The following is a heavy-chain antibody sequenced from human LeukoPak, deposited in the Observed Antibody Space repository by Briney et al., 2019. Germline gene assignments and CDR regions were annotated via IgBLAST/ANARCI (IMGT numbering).Heavy chain of an antibody. CDR2: IYSGGST. CDR1: GFTVSSNY. J-gene: IGHJ5*02. D-gene: IGHD6-19*01. Sequence: GGSLRLSCAASGFTVSSNYMSWVRQAPGKGLEWVSVIYSGGSTYYADSVKGRFTISRDNSKNTLYLQMNSLRAEDTAVYYCAREGPVAGTLYNWFDPWGQGTLVTVSS. CDR3: AREGPVAGTLYNWFDP. V-gene: IGHV3-66*01.